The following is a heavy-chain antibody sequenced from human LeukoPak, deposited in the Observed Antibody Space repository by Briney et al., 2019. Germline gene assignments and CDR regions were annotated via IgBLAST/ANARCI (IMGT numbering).Heavy chain of an antibody. CDR1: GYTFTGYY. CDR2: INPNSGGT. CDR3: ARDFGDSFWRPRWFDP. D-gene: IGHD3-3*01. Sequence: ASVKVSCKASGYTFTGYYMHWVRQAPGQGLEWMGWINPNSGGTNYAQKFQGRVTMTRDTSISTAYMELSRLRSDDTAVYYCARDFGDSFWRPRWFDPGAREPWSPSPQ. J-gene: IGHJ5*02. V-gene: IGHV1-2*02.